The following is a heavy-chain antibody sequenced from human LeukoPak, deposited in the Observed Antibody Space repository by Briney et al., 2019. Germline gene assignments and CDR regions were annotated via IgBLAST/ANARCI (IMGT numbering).Heavy chain of an antibody. J-gene: IGHJ3*02. CDR2: IYTSGST. CDR1: GGSFSGYY. D-gene: IGHD3-22*01. CDR3: ASRGHYYDSSGYFDDAFDI. Sequence: PSETLSLTCAVYGGSFSGYYWSWIRQPAGKGLEWIGRIYTSGSTNYNPSLKSRVTISVDTSKNQFSLKLSSVTAADTAVYYCASRGHYYDSSGYFDDAFDIWGQGTMVTVSS. V-gene: IGHV4-59*10.